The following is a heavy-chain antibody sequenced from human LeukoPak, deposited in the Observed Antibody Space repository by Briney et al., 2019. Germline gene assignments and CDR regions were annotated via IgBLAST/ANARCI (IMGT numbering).Heavy chain of an antibody. CDR3: ARAIMSSSWHFDY. Sequence: PSETLFLTCTVSGGSISSYYWSWIRQPPGKGLEWIGYIYYSGSTNYNPSLKSRVTISVDTSKNQFSLKLSSVTAADTAVYYCARAIMSSSWHFDYWGQGTLVTVSS. D-gene: IGHD6-13*01. CDR2: IYYSGST. J-gene: IGHJ4*02. V-gene: IGHV4-59*01. CDR1: GGSISSYY.